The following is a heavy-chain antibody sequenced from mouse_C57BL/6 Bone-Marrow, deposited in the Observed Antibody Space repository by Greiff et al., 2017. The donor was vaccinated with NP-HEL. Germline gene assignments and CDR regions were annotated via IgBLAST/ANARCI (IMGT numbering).Heavy chain of an antibody. D-gene: IGHD3-2*02. CDR2: IYPGDGDT. V-gene: IGHV1-80*01. J-gene: IGHJ2*01. CDR1: GYAFSSYW. Sequence: VQLVESGAELVKPGASVKISCKASGYAFSSYWMNWVKQRPGKGLEWIGQIYPGDGDTNYNGKFKGKATLTADKSSSTAYMQLSSLTSEDSAVYFCARRGSSGYDYWGQGTTLTVSS. CDR3: ARRGSSGYDY.